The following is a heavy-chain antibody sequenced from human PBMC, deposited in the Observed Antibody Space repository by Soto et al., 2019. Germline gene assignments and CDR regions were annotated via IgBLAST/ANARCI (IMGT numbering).Heavy chain of an antibody. V-gene: IGHV1-69*04. D-gene: IGHD3-9*01. Sequence: ASVKVSCKASGGTFSSYTISWVRQAPGQGLEWVGRIIPILGIANYAQKFQGRVTITADKSTSTAYMELSSLRSEDTAVYYCARDHDILTGYYKTDDAFDIWGQGTMVT. CDR1: GGTFSSYT. J-gene: IGHJ3*02. CDR3: ARDHDILTGYYKTDDAFDI. CDR2: IIPILGIA.